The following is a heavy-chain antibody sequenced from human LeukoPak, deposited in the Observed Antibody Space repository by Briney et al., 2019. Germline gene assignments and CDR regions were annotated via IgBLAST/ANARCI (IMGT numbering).Heavy chain of an antibody. J-gene: IGHJ4*02. CDR3: TKGYSGYDYAFDF. Sequence: PGGSLRLSCSASGFTFSSYAMSWVRQAPGKGLEWVSAISGSGGSTYYADSVKGRFTISRDNSKNTLYLQMNSLRGEDTAVYYCTKGYSGYDYAFDFWGQGTLVTVSS. V-gene: IGHV3-23*01. CDR2: ISGSGGST. CDR1: GFTFSSYA. D-gene: IGHD5-12*01.